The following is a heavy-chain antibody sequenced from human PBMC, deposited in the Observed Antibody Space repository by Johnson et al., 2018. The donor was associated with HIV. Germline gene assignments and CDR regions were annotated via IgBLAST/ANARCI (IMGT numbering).Heavy chain of an antibody. J-gene: IGHJ3*02. CDR2: ISSSGRTR. D-gene: IGHD6-19*01. CDR3: ARGGIAYSSPLWVVYGFDI. CDR1: GFIFSDYY. Sequence: QVQLVESGGDLVKPGGSLRLSCAASGFIFSDYYMTWIRQAPGKGLESISSISSSGRTRYYADSVKGRFSISRDTSKNTLYLHMSSLRPGDTAMYYCARGGIAYSSPLWVVYGFDIWGQGTMVTVSS. V-gene: IGHV3-11*04.